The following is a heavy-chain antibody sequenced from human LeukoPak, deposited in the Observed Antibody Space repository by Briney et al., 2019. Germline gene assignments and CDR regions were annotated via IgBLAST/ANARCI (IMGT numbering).Heavy chain of an antibody. CDR2: LSGSGTAT. J-gene: IGHJ6*03. Sequence: GGSLRLSCEASQFTFSRFAMSWIRQAPGTGLEWVSTLSGSGTATYYGDSVKGRFTTSRDNSKDTLYLQMDNLRADDTAVYYCAKHLGSHSFLFYYMDVWGTGTSVIVSS. D-gene: IGHD2-21*01. CDR3: AKHLGSHSFLFYYMDV. CDR1: QFTFSRFA. V-gene: IGHV3-23*01.